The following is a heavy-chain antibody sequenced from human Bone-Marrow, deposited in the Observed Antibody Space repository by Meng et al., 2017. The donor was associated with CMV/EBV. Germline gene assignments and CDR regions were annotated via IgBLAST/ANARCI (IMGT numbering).Heavy chain of an antibody. V-gene: IGHV3-74*01. Sequence: GGSLRLSCAASGFTFSSYWMHWVRQAPGKGLVWVSRINSDGSSTSYADSVKGRFTISRDNAKNTLYLQMNSLRAEDTAVYYCAREDSSSWFYYYYGMDVWGQGTTVTVYS. J-gene: IGHJ6*02. CDR3: AREDSSSWFYYYYGMDV. CDR2: INSDGSST. D-gene: IGHD6-13*01. CDR1: GFTFSSYW.